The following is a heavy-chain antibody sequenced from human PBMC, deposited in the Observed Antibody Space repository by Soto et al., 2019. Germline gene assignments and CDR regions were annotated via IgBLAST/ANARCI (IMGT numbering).Heavy chain of an antibody. V-gene: IGHV1-69*12. CDR2: IIPIFGTA. D-gene: IGHD6-6*01. J-gene: IGHJ6*02. Sequence: QVQLVQSGAEVKKPGSSVKVSCKASGGTFSSHAISWVRQAPGQGLEWMGGIIPIFGTANYAQKFQGRVTITADESTSTAYMELSSLRSEDTAVYYCASHGRQLVDYYYGMDVWGQGTTVTVSS. CDR3: ASHGRQLVDYYYGMDV. CDR1: GGTFSSHA.